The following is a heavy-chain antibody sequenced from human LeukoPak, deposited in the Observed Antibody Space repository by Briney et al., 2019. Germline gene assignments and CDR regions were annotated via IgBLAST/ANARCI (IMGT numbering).Heavy chain of an antibody. CDR2: IYYSGST. D-gene: IGHD5-24*01. Sequence: PSETPSLTCTVSGGSISSSSYYWGWIRQPPGKGLEWIGSIYYSGSTYYNPSLKSRVTISVDTSKNQFSLKLSSVTAADTAVYYCATLGEMATTDYFDYWGQGTLVTVSS. J-gene: IGHJ4*02. V-gene: IGHV4-39*07. CDR1: GGSISSSSYY. CDR3: ATLGEMATTDYFDY.